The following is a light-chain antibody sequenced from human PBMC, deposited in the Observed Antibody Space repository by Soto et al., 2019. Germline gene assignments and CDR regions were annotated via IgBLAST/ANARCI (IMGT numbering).Light chain of an antibody. CDR1: QDINIY. J-gene: IGKJ4*01. V-gene: IGKV1-27*01. Sequence: DIQMTQSPSSLSASVGDRVTITCRAGQDINIYLAWYQQKPGKVPKLLISAASTLQSGVPSRFSGSGSGTDFTLTISSLQSEDVATYYCQQYDGAPLTFGGGTKVEIK. CDR3: QQYDGAPLT. CDR2: AAS.